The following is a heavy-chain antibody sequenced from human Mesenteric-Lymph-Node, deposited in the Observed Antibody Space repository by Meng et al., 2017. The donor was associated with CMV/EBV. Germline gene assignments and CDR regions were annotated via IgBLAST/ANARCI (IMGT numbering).Heavy chain of an antibody. CDR3: ARGVQQLVQGNANWFDP. V-gene: IGHV1-46*01. Sequence: ASVKVSCKASGYTFTNYYMHWVRQAPGQGLEWMGRINPTAGTASYAQRFQGRVTITRDTSTSMVYMELSSLRSDDTAVYYCARGVQQLVQGNANWFDPWGQGTLDTVSS. CDR2: INPTAGTA. J-gene: IGHJ5*02. D-gene: IGHD6-13*01. CDR1: GYTFTNYY.